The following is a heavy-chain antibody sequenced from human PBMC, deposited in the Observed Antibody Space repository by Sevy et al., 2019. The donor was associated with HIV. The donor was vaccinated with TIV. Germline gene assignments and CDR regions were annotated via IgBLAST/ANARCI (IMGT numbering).Heavy chain of an antibody. CDR3: ARDLVNYDYVWGSYRQYNWFDP. J-gene: IGHJ5*02. D-gene: IGHD3-16*02. CDR2: IYTSGST. CDR1: GGSISSGSYY. V-gene: IGHV4-61*02. Sequence: SETLSVTCTVSGGSISSGSYYWSWIRQPAGKGLEWIGRIYTSGSTNYNPSLKSRVTISVDTSKNQFSLKLSSVTAADTAVYYCARDLVNYDYVWGSYRQYNWFDPRGQGTLVTVSS.